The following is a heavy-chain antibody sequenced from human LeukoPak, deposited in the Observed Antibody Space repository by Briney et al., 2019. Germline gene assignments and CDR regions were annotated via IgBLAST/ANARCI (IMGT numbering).Heavy chain of an antibody. D-gene: IGHD2-15*01. V-gene: IGHV2-5*02. CDR1: GFSLSTSGVG. CDR3: APQDHAGSWFDP. J-gene: IGHJ5*02. Sequence: SGPTLVKPTQTLALTCTFSGFSLSTSGVGVGWIRQPPGKALEWLALIYWDDDKRYSPSLKSRLTITKDTSKNQVVLTMTNMDPVDTATYYCAPQDHAGSWFDPWGQGTLVTVSS. CDR2: IYWDDDK.